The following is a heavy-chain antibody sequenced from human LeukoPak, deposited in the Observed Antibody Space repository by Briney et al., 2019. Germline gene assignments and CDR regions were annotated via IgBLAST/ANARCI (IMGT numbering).Heavy chain of an antibody. Sequence: SQTLSLTCTVSGGSISIRCSYWSWIRQHPWKGPEWIGYVYYSGTTYYNPTLKSRVTISVDTSKNQFSLRLSSVTAADTAVYYCARVSFPAAAGTWGQGTLVTVSS. D-gene: IGHD6-13*01. V-gene: IGHV4-31*03. J-gene: IGHJ5*02. CDR1: GGSISIRCSY. CDR2: VYYSGTT. CDR3: ARVSFPAAAGT.